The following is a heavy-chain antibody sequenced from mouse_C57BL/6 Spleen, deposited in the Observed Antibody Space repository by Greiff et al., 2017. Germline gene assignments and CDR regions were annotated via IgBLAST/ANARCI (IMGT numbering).Heavy chain of an antibody. J-gene: IGHJ3*01. V-gene: IGHV1-64*01. Sequence: QVQLQQPGAELVKPGASVKLSCKASGYTFTSYWMHWVKQRPGQGLEWIGMIHPNSGSTNYNEKFKSKATLTVDTSSSTAYMQLSSLTSEDSAVYYCARERVYDGYPWFAYWGQGTLVTVSA. CDR1: GYTFTSYW. CDR3: ARERVYDGYPWFAY. CDR2: IHPNSGST. D-gene: IGHD2-3*01.